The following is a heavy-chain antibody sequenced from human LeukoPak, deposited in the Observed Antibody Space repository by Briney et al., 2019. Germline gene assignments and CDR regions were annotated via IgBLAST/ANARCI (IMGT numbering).Heavy chain of an antibody. CDR2: IIPILGIA. Sequence: SSLKLSCKASGVTFSSYTISWVRQAPGQGLEWVGRIIPILGIANYAQTFQGRVTITADKSTSTAYLELSSLKSQATPVYYFARGPQSTVRGKGWLDPWGQGTLVTVSS. CDR1: GVTFSSYT. D-gene: IGHD3-10*01. J-gene: IGHJ5*02. V-gene: IGHV1-69*02. CDR3: ARGPQSTVRGKGWLDP.